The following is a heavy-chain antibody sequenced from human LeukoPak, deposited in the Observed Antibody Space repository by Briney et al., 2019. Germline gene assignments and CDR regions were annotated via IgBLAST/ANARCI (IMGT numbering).Heavy chain of an antibody. J-gene: IGHJ4*02. CDR3: AKRLPAAGTFDY. V-gene: IGHV3-23*01. CDR1: GFTFSSYA. Sequence: GGPLRLSCAASGFTFSSYAMSWVRKAPGKGLEWVLGFSGSGGSTYYADSVRGRFTISRDNSKNTLYLQMNSLRAEDTAVYYCAKRLPAAGTFDYWGQGTLVTVSS. CDR2: FSGSGGST. D-gene: IGHD6-19*01.